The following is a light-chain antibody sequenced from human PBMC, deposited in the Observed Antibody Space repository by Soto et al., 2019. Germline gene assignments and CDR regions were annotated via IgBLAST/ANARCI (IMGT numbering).Light chain of an antibody. CDR1: QSISSW. CDR3: QQHSNYFWT. V-gene: IGKV1-5*03. Sequence: DIQMTQSPSTLSASVGDRVTITCRASQSISSWLAWYQQKPGKAPKLLIYKASTLQSGVPSRFSGSGSGTEFTLTISSLQPDDFATYYCQQHSNYFWTFGQGTKLDIK. J-gene: IGKJ1*01. CDR2: KAS.